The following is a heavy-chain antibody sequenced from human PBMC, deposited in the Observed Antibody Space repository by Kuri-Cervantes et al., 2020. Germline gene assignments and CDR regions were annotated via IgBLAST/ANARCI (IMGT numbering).Heavy chain of an antibody. CDR1: GYTFTGYY. J-gene: IGHJ5*02. CDR2: INPNSGGT. D-gene: IGHD2-2*02. Sequence: ASVKVSCKASGYTFTGYYMHWVRQAPGQGLEWMGWINPNSGGTNYAQKFQGWVTMTRDTSISTAYMELSSLRSEDTAVYYCATVEHCSSTSCYTFDPWGQGTLVTVSS. V-gene: IGHV1-2*04. CDR3: ATVEHCSSTSCYTFDP.